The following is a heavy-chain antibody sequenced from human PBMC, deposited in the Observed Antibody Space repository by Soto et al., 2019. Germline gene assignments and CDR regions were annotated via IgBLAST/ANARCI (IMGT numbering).Heavy chain of an antibody. CDR1: GFTFSSYG. V-gene: IGHV3-30*18. CDR2: ISYDGSNK. J-gene: IGHJ5*02. CDR3: AKDRRAAAGTVGDPGWFDP. D-gene: IGHD6-13*01. Sequence: PGESLKISCAASGFTFSSYGMHWVRQAPGKGLEWVAVISYDGSNKYYADSVKGRFTISRDNSKNTLYLQMNSLRAEDTAVYYCAKDRRAAAGTVGDPGWFDPWGQGTLVTVSS.